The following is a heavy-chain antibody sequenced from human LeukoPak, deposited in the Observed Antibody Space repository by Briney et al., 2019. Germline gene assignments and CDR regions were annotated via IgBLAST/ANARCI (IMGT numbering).Heavy chain of an antibody. CDR2: IYPGDSDT. CDR3: ARHAVSIAAAGATPNWFDP. CDR1: GYSFTSYY. J-gene: IGHJ5*02. V-gene: IGHV5-51*01. D-gene: IGHD6-13*01. Sequence: GESLKISCKGSGYSFTSYYIGWVRQMPGKGLEWMGIIYPGDSDTRYSPSFRGQVSISADKSISTAYLQWSSLKASDTAMYYCARHAVSIAAAGATPNWFDPWGQGTLVTVSS.